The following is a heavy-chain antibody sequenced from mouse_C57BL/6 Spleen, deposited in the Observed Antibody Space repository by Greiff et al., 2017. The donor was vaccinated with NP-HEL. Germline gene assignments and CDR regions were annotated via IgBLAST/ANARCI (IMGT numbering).Heavy chain of an antibody. CDR1: GYTFTSYW. D-gene: IGHD2-5*01. Sequence: QVQLQQPGAELVRPGSSVKLSCKASGYTFTSYWMHWVKQRPIQGLEWIGNIDPSDSETHYNQKFKDKATLTVDKSSSTAYMQLSSLTSEDSAVYYCARTAYYSNYNWYFDVWGTGTTVTVSS. CDR3: ARTAYYSNYNWYFDV. V-gene: IGHV1-52*01. CDR2: IDPSDSET. J-gene: IGHJ1*03.